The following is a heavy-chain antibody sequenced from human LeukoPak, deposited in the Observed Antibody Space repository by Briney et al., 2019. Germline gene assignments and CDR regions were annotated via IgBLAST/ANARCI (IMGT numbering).Heavy chain of an antibody. CDR1: GFTFSSYS. CDR2: ISSSSNYI. V-gene: IGHV3-21*04. J-gene: IGHJ4*02. CDR3: AKGSYSSGWFYYFDY. Sequence: PGGSLRLSXAASGFTFSSYSMNWVCQTPGKGLEWASSISSSSNYIYYEDSVKGRFTISRDNSKNSLYLQMNSLRTEDTALYYCAKGSYSSGWFYYFDYWGQGTLVTVSS. D-gene: IGHD6-19*01.